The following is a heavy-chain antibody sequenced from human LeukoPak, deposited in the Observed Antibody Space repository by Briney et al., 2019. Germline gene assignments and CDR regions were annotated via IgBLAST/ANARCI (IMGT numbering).Heavy chain of an antibody. CDR2: IYSGGST. J-gene: IGHJ3*02. Sequence: QPGGSLRLSCAASGFTVSSNYMSWVRQAPGKGLEWVSVIYSGGSTYYADSVKGRFTISRDNSKNTLYLQMNSLRAEDTAVYYCARGDHYGDYEVVYAFDIWGQGTMVTVSS. D-gene: IGHD4-17*01. V-gene: IGHV3-53*01. CDR3: ARGDHYGDYEVVYAFDI. CDR1: GFTVSSNY.